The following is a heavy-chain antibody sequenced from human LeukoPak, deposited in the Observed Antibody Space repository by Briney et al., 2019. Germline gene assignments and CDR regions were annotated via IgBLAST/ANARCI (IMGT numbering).Heavy chain of an antibody. J-gene: IGHJ5*02. Sequence: PGGSLRLFCASCGFTLRHYYMSWIREAPGKGLEGVSYISSSGSTIYYADSVKGRFTISRDNAKNSLYLQMNSLRAEDTAVYYCATSIAARNWFDPWGQGTLVTVSS. CDR2: ISSSGSTI. V-gene: IGHV3-11*04. CDR1: GFTLRHYY. D-gene: IGHD6-6*01. CDR3: ATSIAARNWFDP.